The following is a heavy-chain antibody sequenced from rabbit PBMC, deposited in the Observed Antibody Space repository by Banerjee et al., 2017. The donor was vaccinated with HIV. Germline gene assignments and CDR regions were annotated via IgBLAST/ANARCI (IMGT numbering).Heavy chain of an antibody. D-gene: IGHD4-1*01. Sequence: QLEESAGGLVQPGGSLKLSCKASGFTLSSYYMNWVRQAPGKGLEWIGYIDPVFGITYYANWVNGRFTISSHNAQNTLFLQLNSLTAADTATYFCVREVAAKFSLRGPGTLVTVS. CDR2: IDPVFGIT. V-gene: IGHV1S7*01. J-gene: IGHJ6*01. CDR3: VREVAAKFSL. CDR1: GFTLSSYY.